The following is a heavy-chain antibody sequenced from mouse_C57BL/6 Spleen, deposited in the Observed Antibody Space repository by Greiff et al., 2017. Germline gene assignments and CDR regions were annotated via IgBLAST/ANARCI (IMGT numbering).Heavy chain of an antibody. CDR1: GYAFSSSW. J-gene: IGHJ1*03. CDR2: IYPGDGDT. V-gene: IGHV1-82*01. CDR3: ARLAGTSWYFDV. D-gene: IGHD4-1*01. Sequence: VKLMESGPELVKPGASVKISCKASGYAFSSSWMNWVKQRPGKGLEWIGRIYPGDGDTNYNGKFKGKATLTADKSSSTAYMQLSSLTSEDSAVYFCARLAGTSWYFDVWGTGTTVTVSS.